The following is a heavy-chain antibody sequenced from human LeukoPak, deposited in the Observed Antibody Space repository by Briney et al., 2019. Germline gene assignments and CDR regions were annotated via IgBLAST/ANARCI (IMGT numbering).Heavy chain of an antibody. J-gene: IGHJ4*02. V-gene: IGHV3-48*02. CDR3: ARFFDY. CDR2: ISGSSTTI. CDR1: GFTFSSYS. Sequence: GGSLRLSCAASGFTFSSYSINWVRQAPGKGLEWVSYISGSSTTIYYADSVKGRFTISRGNAKNSVYLQMNSLRDEDTAVYFCARFFDYWGQGTLVTVSS.